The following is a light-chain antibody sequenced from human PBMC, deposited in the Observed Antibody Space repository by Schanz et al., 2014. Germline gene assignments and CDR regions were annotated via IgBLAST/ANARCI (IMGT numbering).Light chain of an antibody. CDR3: QQYYSYLSWT. CDR2: GAS. J-gene: IGKJ1*01. Sequence: EIVMTQSPATLSVSPGERATLSCRASQSVSSNLAWYQQKPGQAPRLLIYGASTRATGIPARFSGGGSGTEFTLTITSPQSEDFATYYCQQYYSYLSWTFGQGTKVEIK. V-gene: IGKV3-15*01. CDR1: QSVSSN.